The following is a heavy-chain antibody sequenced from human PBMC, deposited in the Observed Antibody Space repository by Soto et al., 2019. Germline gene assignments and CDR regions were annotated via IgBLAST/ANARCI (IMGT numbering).Heavy chain of an antibody. CDR3: ARDRGYDSSYYYYGMDV. CDR2: ISAYNGNT. D-gene: IGHD5-12*01. V-gene: IGHV1-18*04. Sequence: ASVKVSCKASGYTFTSYGISWVRQAPGQGLEWMGWISAYNGNTNYAQKLQGRVTMTTDTSTSTAYMELRSLRSDDTAVYYCARDRGYDSSYYYYGMDVWGQGTTVTVSS. J-gene: IGHJ6*02. CDR1: GYTFTSYG.